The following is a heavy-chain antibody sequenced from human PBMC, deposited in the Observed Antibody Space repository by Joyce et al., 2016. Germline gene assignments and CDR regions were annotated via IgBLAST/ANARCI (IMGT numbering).Heavy chain of an antibody. CDR3: TRGRIEYSKTFNAYDI. CDR1: GGNFYDIT. J-gene: IGHJ3*02. CDR2: IIPIVGVA. D-gene: IGHD2/OR15-2a*01. V-gene: IGHV1-69*04. Sequence: VQLVQSGAEVKKPGSSVKVSCKVSGGNFYDITITWVRQAPGKGVEWMGRIIPIVGVANYARKFRGRVALTADKSTATAYLELNSLRLDDTAMFFCTRGRIEYSKTFNAYDIWGQGTMVTVSS.